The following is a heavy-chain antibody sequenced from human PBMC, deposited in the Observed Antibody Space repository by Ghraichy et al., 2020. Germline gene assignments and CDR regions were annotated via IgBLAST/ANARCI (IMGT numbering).Heavy chain of an antibody. D-gene: IGHD1-14*01. CDR1: GFTFSSYA. CDR3: ARDGEPGPGYYYMDV. CDR2: ISYDGSNK. J-gene: IGHJ6*03. Sequence: GSLRLSCAASGFTFSSYAMHWVRQAPGKGLEWVAVISYDGSNKYYADSVKGRFTISRDNSKNTLYLQMNSLRAEDTAVYYCARDGEPGPGYYYMDVWGKGTTVTVSS. V-gene: IGHV3-30-3*01.